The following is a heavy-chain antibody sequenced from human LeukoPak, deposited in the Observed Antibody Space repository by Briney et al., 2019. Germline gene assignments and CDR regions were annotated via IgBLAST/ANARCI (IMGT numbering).Heavy chain of an antibody. Sequence: QPGGSLRLSCAASGFTFSSYAMSWVRQAPGKGLEWVSAISGSGGSTYYADSVKGRFTISRDNSKNTLYLQMNSLRAEDTAVYYCAKDVGVSWELPDAFDIWGQGTMVTVSS. J-gene: IGHJ3*02. CDR1: GFTFSSYA. V-gene: IGHV3-23*01. D-gene: IGHD1-26*01. CDR2: ISGSGGST. CDR3: AKDVGVSWELPDAFDI.